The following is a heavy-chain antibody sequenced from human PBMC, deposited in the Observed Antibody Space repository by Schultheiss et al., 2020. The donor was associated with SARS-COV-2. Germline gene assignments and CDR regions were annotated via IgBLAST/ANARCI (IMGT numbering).Heavy chain of an antibody. CDR1: GFTFSSYG. J-gene: IGHJ4*02. Sequence: GESLKISCAASGFTFSSYGMHWVRQAPGKGLEWVSLIYSDRSTYYADSVKGRFTISRDNSKNTLYLQMNSLKTEDTAVYYCTTDPLGGYFDWLLSDFDYWGQGTLVTVSS. D-gene: IGHD3-9*01. V-gene: IGHV3-NL1*01. CDR2: IYSDRST. CDR3: TTDPLGGYFDWLLSDFDY.